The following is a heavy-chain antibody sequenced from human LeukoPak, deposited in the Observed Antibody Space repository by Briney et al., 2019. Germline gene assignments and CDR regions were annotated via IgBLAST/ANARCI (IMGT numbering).Heavy chain of an antibody. J-gene: IGHJ3*02. D-gene: IGHD6-13*01. CDR1: GFTFRSYS. CDR3: ARESYSSSWYAGPGDGFDI. Sequence: PGGSLRLSCAASGFTFRSYSMNWVRQAPGKGLEWVSSISSSSSYIYYADSVKGRFTISRDNAKNSLYLQMNSLRAEDTAVYYCARESYSSSWYAGPGDGFDIWGQGTMVTVSS. V-gene: IGHV3-21*01. CDR2: ISSSSSYI.